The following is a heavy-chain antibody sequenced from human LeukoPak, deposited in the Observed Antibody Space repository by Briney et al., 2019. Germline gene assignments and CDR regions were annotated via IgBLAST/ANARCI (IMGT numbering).Heavy chain of an antibody. D-gene: IGHD7-27*01. CDR3: ARVKLTGDARGAFDI. CDR2: IIPIFGTA. CDR1: GGTFISYA. V-gene: IGHV1-69*13. Sequence: SVKVSCKASGGTFISYAISWVRQAPGQGLEWMGGIIPIFGTANYAQKFQGRVTITADESTSTAYMELSSLRSEDTAVYYCARVKLTGDARGAFDIWGQGTMVTVSS. J-gene: IGHJ3*02.